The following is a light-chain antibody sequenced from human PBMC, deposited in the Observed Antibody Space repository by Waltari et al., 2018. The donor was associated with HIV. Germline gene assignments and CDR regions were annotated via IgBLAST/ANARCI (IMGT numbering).Light chain of an antibody. J-gene: IGKJ1*01. CDR3: QHYSNWPPWT. CDR1: QSVGTN. Sequence: EILMTQFPDTLSVSPAERVTLSCRASQSVGTNLAWYQQKPGQAPRLLIYGASFTATDISDRFSGSGSGTDFTLTINSLQSEDFAVYYCQHYSNWPPWTFGPGTRVEMK. CDR2: GAS. V-gene: IGKV3-15*01.